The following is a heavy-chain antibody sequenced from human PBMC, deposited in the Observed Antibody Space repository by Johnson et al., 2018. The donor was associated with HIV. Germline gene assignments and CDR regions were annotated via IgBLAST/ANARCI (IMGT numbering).Heavy chain of an antibody. V-gene: IGHV3-13*01. CDR2: IGTAGDT. CDR3: ARMMYGSGAFDI. CDR1: GFTFSSYD. Sequence: VQLVESGGGLVQPGGSLRLSCAASGFTFSSYDMHWVRQATGKGLEWVSAIGTAGDTYYPGSVKGRFTISRENAKNSLYLQMNSLGAGDTAVYYCARMMYGSGAFDIWGQGTMVTVSS. D-gene: IGHD6-19*01. J-gene: IGHJ3*02.